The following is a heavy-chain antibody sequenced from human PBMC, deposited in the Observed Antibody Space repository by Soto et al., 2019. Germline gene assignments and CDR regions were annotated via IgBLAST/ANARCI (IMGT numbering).Heavy chain of an antibody. Sequence: GESLKISCKGSGYTFTDYWIGWVRQLPGKGLEWMGIIYPGDSDTRYSPSFQGHVTITVDKSTNTAYLQWNTLRASDTAMYYCARQISNLRYCHCAMDVWGQGSTVTVCS. CDR2: IYPGDSDT. D-gene: IGHD4-4*01. CDR3: ARQISNLRYCHCAMDV. V-gene: IGHV5-51*01. J-gene: IGHJ6*02. CDR1: GYTFTDYW.